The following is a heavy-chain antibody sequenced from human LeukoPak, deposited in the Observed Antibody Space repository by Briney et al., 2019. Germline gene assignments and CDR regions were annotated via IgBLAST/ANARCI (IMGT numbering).Heavy chain of an antibody. J-gene: IGHJ1*01. D-gene: IGHD3-9*01. CDR1: GYTFTSYG. CDR3: ARDFYDILTGEH. Sequence: ASVKVSFKASGYTFTSYGISWVRQAPGQGLEWMGWISAYNGNTNYAQKLQGRVTMTTDTSTSTAYMELRSLRSDDTAVYYCARDFYDILTGEHWGQGTLVTVSS. CDR2: ISAYNGNT. V-gene: IGHV1-18*04.